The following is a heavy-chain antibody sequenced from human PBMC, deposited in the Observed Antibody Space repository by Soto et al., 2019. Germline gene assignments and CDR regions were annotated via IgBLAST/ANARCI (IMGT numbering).Heavy chain of an antibody. D-gene: IGHD3-10*01. V-gene: IGHV3-33*01. CDR1: GFTFSSYG. J-gene: IGHJ4*02. Sequence: QVQLVESGGGVVQPGRSLRLSCAASGFTFSSYGMHWVRQAPGKGLEWVAVIWYDGSNKYYADSVKGRFTISRDNSKNPLYLKMNGLRAEETAVYYCARSDGSGSYVDYWGQGTLVTVSS. CDR3: ARSDGSGSYVDY. CDR2: IWYDGSNK.